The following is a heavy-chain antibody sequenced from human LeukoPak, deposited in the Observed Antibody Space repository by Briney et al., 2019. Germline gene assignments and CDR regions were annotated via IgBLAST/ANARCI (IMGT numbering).Heavy chain of an antibody. CDR2: IIPIFGTA. CDR3: ARDNSVGDVAWWFDP. CDR1: GGTFSSYA. Sequence: ASVKVSCKASGGTFSSYAISWVRQAPGQGLEWMGGIIPIFGTANYAQKFQGRVTITADESTSTAYMELSSLRSEDTAVYYCARDNSVGDVAWWFDPWGQGTLVTVSS. V-gene: IGHV1-69*13. D-gene: IGHD1-26*01. J-gene: IGHJ5*02.